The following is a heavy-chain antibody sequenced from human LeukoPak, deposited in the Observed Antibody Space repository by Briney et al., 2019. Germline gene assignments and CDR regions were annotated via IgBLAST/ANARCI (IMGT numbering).Heavy chain of an antibody. CDR1: GVIFSSYA. CDR3: AKAGHYGSGSYYSDY. D-gene: IGHD3-10*01. Sequence: GGSLRLSCAASGVIFSSYAMTWVRQAPGRGLEWLSPISGSGTTTYYVDSVKGRFTVSRDNSKNTLYLQMSSLRAGDTAVYYCAKAGHYGSGSYYSDYWGRGTLVTVSP. V-gene: IGHV3-23*01. CDR2: ISGSGTTT. J-gene: IGHJ4*02.